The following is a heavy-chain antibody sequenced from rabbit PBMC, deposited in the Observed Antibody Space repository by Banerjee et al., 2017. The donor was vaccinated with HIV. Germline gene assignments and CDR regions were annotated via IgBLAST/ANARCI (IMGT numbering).Heavy chain of an antibody. V-gene: IGHV1S45*01. D-gene: IGHD4-1*01. CDR3: ARDLAGVTGWNFNL. J-gene: IGHJ4*01. CDR2: MHTSSGST. Sequence: QEQLVESGGGLVQPGASLTLTCTASGFTFSSSYYMSWVRQAPGKGLEWIGCMHTSSGSTWYANWAKGRFTISKTSSTTVTLQMTSLTAADTATYFCARDLAGVTGWNFNLWGPGTLVTVS. CDR1: GFTFSSSYY.